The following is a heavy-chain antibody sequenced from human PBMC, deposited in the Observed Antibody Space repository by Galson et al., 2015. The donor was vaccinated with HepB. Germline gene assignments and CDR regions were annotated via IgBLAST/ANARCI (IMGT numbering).Heavy chain of an antibody. CDR2: ISDSGHIT. D-gene: IGHD2-2*02. J-gene: IGHJ4*02. V-gene: IGHV3-23*01. CDR1: GFPFSSYA. Sequence: SLRLSCAASGFPFSSYAMSWVRQTPGKGLEWVSTISDSGHITLYADSVKGRFTISRDNSKNSLYLQMNSLRAEDTALFYCATGNCSSPTCYNFDSWDPGILVTVSS. CDR3: ATGNCSSPTCYNFDS.